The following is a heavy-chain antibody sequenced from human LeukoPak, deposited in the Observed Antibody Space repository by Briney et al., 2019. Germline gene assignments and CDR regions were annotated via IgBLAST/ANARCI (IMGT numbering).Heavy chain of an antibody. D-gene: IGHD2-2*03. Sequence: PGGSLRLSCAASGFTVSSNYMNWVRQAPGKGLEWVSYINPSSNTKYYGDSVKGRFTISRDNAKKSLFLEMNSLRDDDTAIYYCAKDRAWDVLDSWGQGTLVTVSS. CDR2: INPSSNTK. V-gene: IGHV3-48*02. CDR1: GFTVSSNY. CDR3: AKDRAWDVLDS. J-gene: IGHJ4*02.